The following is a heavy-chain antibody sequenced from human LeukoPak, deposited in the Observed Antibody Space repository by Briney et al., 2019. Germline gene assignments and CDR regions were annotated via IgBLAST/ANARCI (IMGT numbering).Heavy chain of an antibody. J-gene: IGHJ6*02. CDR3: AKDLVGGSMDV. CDR1: GFTFTSAW. V-gene: IGHV3-30*18. Sequence: GGSLRLSCAASGFTFTSAWMSWVRQAPGKGLEWVAVISYDGSNKYYADSVKGRFTISRDNSKNTLYLQMNSLRAEDTAVYYCAKDLVGGSMDVWGQGTTVTVSS. CDR2: ISYDGSNK. D-gene: IGHD1-26*01.